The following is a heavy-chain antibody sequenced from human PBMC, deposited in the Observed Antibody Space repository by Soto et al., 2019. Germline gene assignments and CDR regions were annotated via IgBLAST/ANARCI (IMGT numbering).Heavy chain of an antibody. CDR2: VWYDGSKT. CDR3: AREVWDNGDSTGGCDI. D-gene: IGHD4-17*01. V-gene: IGHV3-33*01. CDR1: GFTFSKFG. J-gene: IGHJ3*02. Sequence: QVQMVESGGGVVQPGSSLRLSCAVSGFTFSKFGMHWIRQAPGKGLEWVAVVWYDGSKTYYADSVKGRFTSSRDNSQNTLDLQMNPLRVEDTAVYWCAREVWDNGDSTGGCDIWGQGTTVTVSS.